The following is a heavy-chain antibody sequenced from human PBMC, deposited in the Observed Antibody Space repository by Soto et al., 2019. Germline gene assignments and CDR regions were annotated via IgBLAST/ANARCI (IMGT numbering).Heavy chain of an antibody. CDR3: AKDRMGASGWFDP. CDR2: VSGNGGNT. J-gene: IGHJ5*02. CDR1: GFSFSSYT. D-gene: IGHD1-26*01. V-gene: IGHV3-23*01. Sequence: GGSLRLSCVASGFSFSSYTMNWVRQAPGKGLEWVSGVSGNGGNTYCADSVKGRFSISRDNSKNTLYLQLNSLRAEDTAIYYCAKDRMGASGWFDPWGQGTPVTV.